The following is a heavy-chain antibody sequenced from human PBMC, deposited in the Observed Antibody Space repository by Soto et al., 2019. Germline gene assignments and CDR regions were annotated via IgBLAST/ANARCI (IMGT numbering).Heavy chain of an antibody. Sequence: QVQLQESGPGLVKPSQTLSLTCTVSGGSISSGGYYWSWIRQHPGKGLEWIGYIYYSGSTYYNPSLNSRVTISVDTSKNQFTLKLSSVTAADTAVYYCAREGMLRFFVPWGQGTLVTVSS. D-gene: IGHD3-3*01. CDR2: IYYSGST. CDR1: GGSISSGGYY. CDR3: AREGMLRFFVP. J-gene: IGHJ5*02. V-gene: IGHV4-31*03.